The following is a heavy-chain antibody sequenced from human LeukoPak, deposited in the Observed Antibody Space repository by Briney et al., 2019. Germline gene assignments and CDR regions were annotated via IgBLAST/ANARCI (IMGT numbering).Heavy chain of an antibody. V-gene: IGHV3-7*01. J-gene: IGHJ3*02. Sequence: GGSLRLSCAASGFTFSSYWMSWVRQAPGKGLEWVANIKQDGSEKYYVDSVKGRFTISRDNAKNSLYLQMNSLRAEDTAVYYCARVGYYYDSSGYYPHDAFDIWGQGTMVTVSS. CDR1: GFTFSSYW. CDR3: ARVGYYYDSSGYYPHDAFDI. D-gene: IGHD3-22*01. CDR2: IKQDGSEK.